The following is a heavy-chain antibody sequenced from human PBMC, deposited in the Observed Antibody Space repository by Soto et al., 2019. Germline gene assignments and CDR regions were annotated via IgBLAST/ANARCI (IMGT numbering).Heavy chain of an antibody. Sequence: LRLSCAASGFIFSTNSMNWVRQVPGKGLQWLSSISSSGSFKSYGDSVKGRFTISRDNAKNSLFLQMNNLRADDTGLYFCARDPPHDGTSSWDADSWGQGTLVTVSS. J-gene: IGHJ4*02. CDR2: ISSSGSFK. V-gene: IGHV3-21*01. CDR3: ARDPPHDGTSSWDADS. D-gene: IGHD3-22*01. CDR1: GFIFSTNS.